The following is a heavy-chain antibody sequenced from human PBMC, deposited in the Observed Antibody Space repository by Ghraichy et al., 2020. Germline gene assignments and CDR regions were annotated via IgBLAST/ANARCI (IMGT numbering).Heavy chain of an antibody. J-gene: IGHJ4*02. CDR2: IWYDGSNK. V-gene: IGHV3-33*01. CDR3: ARDLNLNIAAAGF. Sequence: GGSLRLSCAASGFTFSSYGMHWVRQAPGKGLEWVAVIWYDGSNKYYADSVKGRFTISRDNSKNTLYLQMNSLRAEDTAVYYCARDLNLNIAAAGFWGQGTLVTVSS. CDR1: GFTFSSYG. D-gene: IGHD6-13*01.